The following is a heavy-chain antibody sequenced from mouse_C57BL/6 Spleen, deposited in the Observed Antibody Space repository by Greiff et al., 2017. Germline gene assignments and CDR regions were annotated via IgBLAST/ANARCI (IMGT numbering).Heavy chain of an antibody. CDR2: IHPNSGST. J-gene: IGHJ3*01. V-gene: IGHV1-64*01. Sequence: QVQLQQPGAELVKPGASVKLSCKASGYTFTSYWMHWVKQRPGQGLEWIGMIHPNSGSTNYNEKFKSKATLTVDKSSSTAYMQLSSLTSEDSAVYYCARETLYGGFAYWGQGTLVTVSA. CDR1: GYTFTSYW. CDR3: ARETLYGGFAY. D-gene: IGHD1-1*02.